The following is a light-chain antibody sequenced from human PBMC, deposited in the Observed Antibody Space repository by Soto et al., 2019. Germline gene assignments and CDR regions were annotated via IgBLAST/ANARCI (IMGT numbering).Light chain of an antibody. Sequence: EIVLTQSPGTLSLSPGERATLSCRASQSVSSSYLAWYQHKPGQAPRLLIYGESSRATGIPDRFSGSGAGTDFSLTISRLEPEDFAVYYCQQYGSSPLYTFGQGTKLEIK. CDR2: GES. J-gene: IGKJ2*01. CDR1: QSVSSSY. V-gene: IGKV3-20*01. CDR3: QQYGSSPLYT.